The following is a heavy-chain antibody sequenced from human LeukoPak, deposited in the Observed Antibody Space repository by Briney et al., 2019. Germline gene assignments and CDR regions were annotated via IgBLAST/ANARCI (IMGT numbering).Heavy chain of an antibody. CDR3: ARADIVVVVAASNWFDP. Sequence: ASVKVSCKASGYTFTSYGISWVRQAPGQGLEWMGWISAYNGNTNYAQKLQGRVTMTTDTSTSTAYMELRSLRSDDTAVYYCARADIVVVVAASNWFDPWGQGTLVTVCS. CDR2: ISAYNGNT. J-gene: IGHJ5*02. D-gene: IGHD2-15*01. V-gene: IGHV1-18*01. CDR1: GYTFTSYG.